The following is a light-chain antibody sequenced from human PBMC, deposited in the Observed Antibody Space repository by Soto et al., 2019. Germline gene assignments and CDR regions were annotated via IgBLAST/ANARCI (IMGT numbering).Light chain of an antibody. J-gene: IGLJ1*01. V-gene: IGLV2-8*01. CDR3: SSYAGSSKV. Sequence: QSVPTHPPSASGSPGQSVAISCTGTSSPVGGHNYVSSCQQHPGKAPTLMLYEVNKRPSGVPDRFSGSKSGNTACLTVSGLQAGEEADYHCSSYAGSSKVFGAGTKV. CDR1: SSPVGGHNY. CDR2: EVN.